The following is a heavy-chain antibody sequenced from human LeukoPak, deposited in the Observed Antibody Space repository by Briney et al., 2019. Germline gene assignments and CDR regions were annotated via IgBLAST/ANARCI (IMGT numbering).Heavy chain of an antibody. CDR3: ARDLKGYCSSTTCSFDY. J-gene: IGHJ4*02. D-gene: IGHD2-2*01. CDR1: RFTFSDYS. CDR2: ISGSGSTI. Sequence: GGSLRLSCAASRFTFSDYSMNWVRQGPGKGLEWVSYISGSGSTIYYADSVKGRFTISRDNAKNSLYLQMNSLRAGDTAVYYCARDLKGYCSSTTCSFDYWGQGTLVTVSS. V-gene: IGHV3-48*04.